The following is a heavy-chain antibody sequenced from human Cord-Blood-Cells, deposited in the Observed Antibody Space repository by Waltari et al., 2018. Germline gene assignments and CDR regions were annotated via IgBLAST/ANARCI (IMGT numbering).Heavy chain of an antibody. J-gene: IGHJ5*02. CDR2: IYYSGST. CDR1: GGSISSSSYY. CDR3: AGTGDVLDWFDP. D-gene: IGHD7-27*01. V-gene: IGHV4-39*01. Sequence: QLQLQESGPGLVKPSETLSLTCTVSGGSISSSSYYWGWIRQPPGKGLEWIGSIYYSGSTYYNPSLKSRVTISVDTSKNQFSLKLGSVTAADTAVYYCAGTGDVLDWFDPWGQGTLVTVSS.